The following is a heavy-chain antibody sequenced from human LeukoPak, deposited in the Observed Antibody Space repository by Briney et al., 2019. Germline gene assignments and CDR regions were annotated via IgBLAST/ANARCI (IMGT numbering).Heavy chain of an antibody. V-gene: IGHV3-33*01. D-gene: IGHD5-12*01. Sequence: GGSLRLSCAPSGFTFSSYGMHWVRQAPGKGLEWVAVIWYDGSNKYYADSVKGRFTISRDNSKNTLYLQMNSLRAEDTAVYYCARERGDIVATPYYYGMDVGGKGTTVTVSS. J-gene: IGHJ6*04. CDR1: GFTFSSYG. CDR3: ARERGDIVATPYYYGMDV. CDR2: IWYDGSNK.